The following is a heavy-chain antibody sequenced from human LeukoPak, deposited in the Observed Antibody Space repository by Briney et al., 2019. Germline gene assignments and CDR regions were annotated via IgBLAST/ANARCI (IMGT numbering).Heavy chain of an antibody. CDR1: GFTFSSYG. CDR3: AKGVAEDPHY. V-gene: IGHV3-30*02. D-gene: IGHD2-15*01. Sequence: GGSLRLSCAASGFTFSSYGMHWVRQAPGTGLEWVAFIRYDGSNKYYADSVKGRFTISRDNSKNTLYLQMNSLRAEDTAVYYCAKGVAEDPHYWGQGTLVTVSS. J-gene: IGHJ4*02. CDR2: IRYDGSNK.